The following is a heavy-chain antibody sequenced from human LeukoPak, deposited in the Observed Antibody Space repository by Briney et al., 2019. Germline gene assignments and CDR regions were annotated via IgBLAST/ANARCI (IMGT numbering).Heavy chain of an antibody. Sequence: GGSLRLSCAASGFTFSNAWMSWVRQAPGKGLEWVGRIKSKTDGGTTDYAAPVKGRFTISRDDSKNTLYLQINSLKTEDTSVYSCTTDPPGTYAFDIWGQGTMVTVSS. J-gene: IGHJ3*02. CDR3: TTDPPGTYAFDI. V-gene: IGHV3-15*01. CDR2: IKSKTDGGTT. D-gene: IGHD6-13*01. CDR1: GFTFSNAW.